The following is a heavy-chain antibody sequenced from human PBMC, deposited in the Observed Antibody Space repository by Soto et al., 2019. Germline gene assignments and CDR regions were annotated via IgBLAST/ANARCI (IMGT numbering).Heavy chain of an antibody. V-gene: IGHV3-72*01. CDR2: SDSKGNGFTT. Sequence: EVQLVESGGGLVQPGGSLRLSCAASGFTFNEYFMDWVRQTPGKGLEWVGRSDSKGNGFTTAYAASVKGRFTMSRDEAKNSLYLQIISLKTEVTAVYYGAIDNRVRYDYWGQGTLVTFSS. J-gene: IGHJ4*02. CDR3: AIDNRVRYDY. CDR1: GFTFNEYF. D-gene: IGHD5-12*01.